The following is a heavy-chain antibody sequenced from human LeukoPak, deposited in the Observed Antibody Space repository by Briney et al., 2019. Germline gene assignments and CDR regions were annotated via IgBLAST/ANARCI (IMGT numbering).Heavy chain of an antibody. CDR3: ARIRRNYYDSSGPDY. Sequence: PSETLSLTCAVYGGSFSGYYWSWIRQPPGKGLEWIGEINHSGNTNYNPSLKSRVTISVDTSKNQFSLKLSSVTAADTAVYYCARIRRNYYDSSGPDYWGQGTLVTVSS. CDR2: INHSGNT. V-gene: IGHV4-34*01. J-gene: IGHJ4*02. CDR1: GGSFSGYY. D-gene: IGHD3-22*01.